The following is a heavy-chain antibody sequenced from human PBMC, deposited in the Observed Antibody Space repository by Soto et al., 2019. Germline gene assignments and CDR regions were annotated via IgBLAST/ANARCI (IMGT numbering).Heavy chain of an antibody. CDR2: ISGSGGTT. J-gene: IGHJ4*02. CDR3: AYSSTPFDY. Sequence: GGSLRLSCVASGFTFSNYAMSWVRQAPGKGLEWVSGISGSGGTTYYADSMKGRFTISRDNSKNTLYLQMNSLRAEDTAVYYCAYSSTPFDYWGQGTLVTVSS. CDR1: GFTFSNYA. D-gene: IGHD6-13*01. V-gene: IGHV3-23*01.